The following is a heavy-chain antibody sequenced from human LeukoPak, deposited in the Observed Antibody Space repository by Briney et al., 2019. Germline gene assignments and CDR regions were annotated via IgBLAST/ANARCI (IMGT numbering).Heavy chain of an antibody. CDR1: GGSISSYY. CDR3: ARGGSGTYLSHLRFDY. J-gene: IGHJ4*02. V-gene: IGHV4-59*01. D-gene: IGHD3-10*01. CDR2: IYYSGST. Sequence: SETLSLTCTVSGGSISSYYWSRMRQRPGKGLEWIGYIYYSGSTNYNPSLKSRVTISVDTSKNQISLKLSSVTAADTAVYYCARGGSGTYLSHLRFDYWGQGTLVTVSS.